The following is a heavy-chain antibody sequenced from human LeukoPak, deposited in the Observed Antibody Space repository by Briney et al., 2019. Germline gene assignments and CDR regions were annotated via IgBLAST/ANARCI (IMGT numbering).Heavy chain of an antibody. CDR2: ISYDGSNK. D-gene: IGHD3-3*01. V-gene: IGHV3-30*04. CDR3: ARTGILTKNWFDP. J-gene: IGHJ5*02. Sequence: PGGSLRLSCAASGFTFSSYTIHWVRQAPGKGLEWVAVISYDGSNKFYADSVKGRFTISRDNSKNTLFLQMNSLRVEDTAVYYCARTGILTKNWFDPWGQGTLVTVSS. CDR1: GFTFSSYT.